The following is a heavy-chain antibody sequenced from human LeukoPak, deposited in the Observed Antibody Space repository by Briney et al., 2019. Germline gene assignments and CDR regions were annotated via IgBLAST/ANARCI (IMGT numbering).Heavy chain of an antibody. CDR3: AREEAAEYYYDSSGYYYQVDY. Sequence: ASVKVSCKASGGTFSSYAISWVRQAPGQGLEWMGRIIPIFGTANYAQKFLGRVTITTEECTSAAYMELSSVRAEDTAVYYCAREEAAEYYYDSSGYYYQVDYWGQGTLVTVSS. CDR2: IIPIFGTA. CDR1: GGTFSSYA. V-gene: IGHV1-69*05. D-gene: IGHD3-22*01. J-gene: IGHJ4*02.